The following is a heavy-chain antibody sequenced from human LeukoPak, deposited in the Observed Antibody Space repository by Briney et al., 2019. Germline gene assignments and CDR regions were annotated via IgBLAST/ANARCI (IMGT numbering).Heavy chain of an antibody. CDR3: ARDRLNHAYGDPNWYFDL. CDR2: ISYDGSNK. V-gene: IGHV3-30-3*01. D-gene: IGHD4-17*01. CDR1: GFTFSSCA. Sequence: GGSLRLSCAASGFTFSSCAMHWVRQAPGKGLEWVAVISYDGSNKYYADSVKGRFTISRDNSKNTLYLQMNSLRAEDTAVYYCARDRLNHAYGDPNWYFDLWGRGTLVTVSS. J-gene: IGHJ2*01.